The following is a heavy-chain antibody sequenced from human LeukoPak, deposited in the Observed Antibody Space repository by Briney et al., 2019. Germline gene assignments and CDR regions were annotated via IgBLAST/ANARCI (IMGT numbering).Heavy chain of an antibody. J-gene: IGHJ4*02. V-gene: IGHV4-4*02. CDR2: VYHSGDT. CDR1: GASIGSSHW. Sequence: SGTLSLTCAVYGASIGSSHWWSWVRQPPGKGLEWIGEVYHSGDTNYNPSLRSRVTISAAKSNNQFSLRLNSVTAADRAVFYCARGEERGSGTVHFDFWGQGILISVS. D-gene: IGHD3-10*01. CDR3: ARGEERGSGTVHFDF.